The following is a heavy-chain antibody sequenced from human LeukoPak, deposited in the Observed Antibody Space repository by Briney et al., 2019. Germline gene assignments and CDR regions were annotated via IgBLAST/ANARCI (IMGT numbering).Heavy chain of an antibody. CDR2: INPNSGGT. CDR1: GYTFSGYS. CDR3: ARNGGNY. V-gene: IGHV1-2*02. D-gene: IGHD4-23*01. J-gene: IGHJ4*02. Sequence: ASVKVSCKASGYTFSGYSMHWVRQAPGQGLKWMGWINPNSGGTNYAQKFQGRVTMTRDTSIRTAYMELSSLRSDDTAMYYCARNGGNYWGQGNPGHRLL.